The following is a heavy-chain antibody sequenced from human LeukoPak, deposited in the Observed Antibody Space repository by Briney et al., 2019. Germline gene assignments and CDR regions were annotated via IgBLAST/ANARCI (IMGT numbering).Heavy chain of an antibody. CDR1: GGSISSYY. CDR2: IYTSGST. D-gene: IGHD2-15*01. Sequence: SETLSLTCTVSGGSISSYYWSWIRQPPGKGLEWVGYIYTSGSTNYNPSIKSRVTISVDTSKNQFSLKLSSVTAADKAVYYCARTMVAATFSYYYYMDVWGKGTTVTVSS. J-gene: IGHJ6*03. CDR3: ARTMVAATFSYYYYMDV. V-gene: IGHV4-4*09.